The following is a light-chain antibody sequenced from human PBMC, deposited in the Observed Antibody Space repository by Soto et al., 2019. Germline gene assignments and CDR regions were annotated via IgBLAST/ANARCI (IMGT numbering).Light chain of an antibody. V-gene: IGKV1-5*03. J-gene: IGKJ1*01. CDR1: QTISSW. Sequence: DIQITLPPSTLSGSVGDRVTITCLSSQTISSWLAWYQQKPGKAPKLLIYKASTLKSGVPSRFSGSGSGTEFTLTISSLQPDDFATYYCQQYNSYSEAFGQGTKVDIK. CDR2: KAS. CDR3: QQYNSYSEA.